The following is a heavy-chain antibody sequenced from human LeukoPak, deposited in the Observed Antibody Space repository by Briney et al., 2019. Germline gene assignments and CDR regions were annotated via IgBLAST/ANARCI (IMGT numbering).Heavy chain of an antibody. Sequence: ASVKASCKASGYTFTGYYMHWVRQAPGQGLEWMGWINPNSGGTNYAQKFQGRVTMTRDTSISTAYMELSRLRSDDTAVYYCASLYYYDSSGYYPDAFDIWGQGTMVTVSS. CDR3: ASLYYYDSSGYYPDAFDI. CDR2: INPNSGGT. V-gene: IGHV1-2*02. J-gene: IGHJ3*02. CDR1: GYTFTGYY. D-gene: IGHD3-22*01.